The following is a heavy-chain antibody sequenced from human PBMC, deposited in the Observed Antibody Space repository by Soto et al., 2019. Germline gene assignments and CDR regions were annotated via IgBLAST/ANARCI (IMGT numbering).Heavy chain of an antibody. J-gene: IGHJ6*02. Sequence: SETLSLTCAVYGGSFSGYYWSWIRQPPGKGLEWIGEINHSGSTNYNPSLKSRVTISVDTSKNQFSLKLSSVTAADTAVYYCARLIRSYYDYWYGMDVWGQGTKVT. V-gene: IGHV4-34*01. CDR1: GGSFSGYY. D-gene: IGHD1-26*01. CDR3: ARLIRSYYDYWYGMDV. CDR2: INHSGST.